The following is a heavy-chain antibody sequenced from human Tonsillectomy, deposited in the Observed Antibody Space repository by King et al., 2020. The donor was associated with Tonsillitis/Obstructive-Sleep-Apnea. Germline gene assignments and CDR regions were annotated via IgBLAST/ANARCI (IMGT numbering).Heavy chain of an antibody. D-gene: IGHD5-24*01. Sequence: VQLVESGAEVKKPGEPLRIACNASGYTFTNYWITWVPQMPGKGLEWLGRIHPIESYADYSPSIEGHVTISADKSISTAYLQWSSLKASDTAMYYCARLLRDMDYWGQGTLVTVSS. V-gene: IGHV5-10-1*01. CDR3: ARLLRDMDY. J-gene: IGHJ4*02. CDR2: IHPIESYA. CDR1: GYTFTNYW.